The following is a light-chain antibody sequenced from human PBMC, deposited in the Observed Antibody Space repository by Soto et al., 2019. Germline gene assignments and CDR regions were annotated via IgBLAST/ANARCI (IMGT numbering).Light chain of an antibody. J-gene: IGLJ3*02. CDR2: LEGSGSY. CDR1: SGHSSYI. Sequence: QSVLTQSSSASASLGSSVKLTCTLSSGHSSYIIAWHQQQPGKAPRYLMKLEGSGSYNKGSGVPDRFSGSSSGADRYLTIPNLQFEDEADYYCETWDGNTRVFGGGTKATVL. CDR3: ETWDGNTRV. V-gene: IGLV4-60*02.